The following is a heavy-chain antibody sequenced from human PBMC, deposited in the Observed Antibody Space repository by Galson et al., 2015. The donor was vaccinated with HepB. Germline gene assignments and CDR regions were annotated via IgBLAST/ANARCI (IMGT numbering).Heavy chain of an antibody. CDR2: ISSSGSTI. D-gene: IGHD1-7*01. J-gene: IGHJ6*02. CDR1: GFTFSSYE. CDR3: ASTGTTILGVRQDYYYYGMDV. V-gene: IGHV3-48*03. Sequence: SLRLSCAASGFTFSSYEMNWVRQAPGKGLEWVSYISSSGSTIYYADSVKGRFTISRDNAKNSLYLQMNSLRAEDTAVYYCASTGTTILGVRQDYYYYGMDVWGQGTTVTVSS.